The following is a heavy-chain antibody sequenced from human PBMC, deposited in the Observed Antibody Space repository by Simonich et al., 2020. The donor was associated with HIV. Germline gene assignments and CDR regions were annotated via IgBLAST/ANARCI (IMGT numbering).Heavy chain of an antibody. D-gene: IGHD3-3*01. J-gene: IGHJ4*02. V-gene: IGHV4-34*01. Sequence: QVQLQQWGAGLLKPSETLSLTCAVYGGSYSGYYWSWIRQPPGKGPEWIGEINHRGITNYMSSLNSRATISVDKSKNQFSLKLSSVTAADTAIYYCARRDRELILYFDYWGQGNLVTVSS. CDR1: GGSYSGYY. CDR3: ARRDRELILYFDY. CDR2: INHRGIT.